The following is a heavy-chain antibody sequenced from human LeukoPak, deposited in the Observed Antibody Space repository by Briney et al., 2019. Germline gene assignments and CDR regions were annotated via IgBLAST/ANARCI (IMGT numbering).Heavy chain of an antibody. CDR2: IYGDGRT. D-gene: IGHD3-22*01. CDR1: GFTVSNMY. CDR3: ARGLFLSGYLDAFDM. V-gene: IGHV3-53*01. J-gene: IGHJ3*02. Sequence: GGSLRLSCAASGFTVSNMYMTWVRQAPGKGLEWVSLIYGDGRTSYEDSVKGRCTISRDNSKNTLDLQVNSLRVEDTAVYYCARGLFLSGYLDAFDMWGQGTVVTVSS.